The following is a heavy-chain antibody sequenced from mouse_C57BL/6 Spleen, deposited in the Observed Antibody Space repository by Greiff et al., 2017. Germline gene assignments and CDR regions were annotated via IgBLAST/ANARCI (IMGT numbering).Heavy chain of an antibody. Sequence: QVQLQQPGAELVKPGASVKLSCKASGYTFTSYWMQWVKQRPGQGLEWIGEIDPSDSYTNYNQKFKGKATLAVDTSSSTAYMQLSSLTSEDSAVYYCAGEEKKTGLAYWGQGTLVTVSA. D-gene: IGHD4-1*01. CDR1: GYTFTSYW. J-gene: IGHJ3*01. CDR3: AGEEKKTGLAY. V-gene: IGHV1-50*01. CDR2: IDPSDSYT.